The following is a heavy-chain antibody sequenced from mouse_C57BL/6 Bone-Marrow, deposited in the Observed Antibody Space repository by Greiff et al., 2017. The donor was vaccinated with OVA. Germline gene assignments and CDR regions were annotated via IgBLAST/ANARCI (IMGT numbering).Heavy chain of an antibody. D-gene: IGHD1-1*01. J-gene: IGHJ3*01. CDR2: IRSKSSNYAT. CDR3: VREGNYYGSSWFAY. Sequence: EVKVVESGGGLVQPKGSLKLSCAASGFTFNTYAIHWVRQAPGKGLEWVARIRSKSSNYATYYADSVKDRFTISRDDSQSMLYLQMNNLKTEDTAMYYCVREGNYYGSSWFAYWGQGTLVTVSA. V-gene: IGHV10-3*01. CDR1: GFTFNTYA.